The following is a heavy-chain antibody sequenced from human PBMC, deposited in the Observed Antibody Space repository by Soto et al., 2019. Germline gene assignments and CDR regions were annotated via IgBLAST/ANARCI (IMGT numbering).Heavy chain of an antibody. D-gene: IGHD4-17*01. CDR3: ARDKVTTFYYYYGMDV. CDR2: INAGNGNT. CDR1: GYTFTSYA. V-gene: IGHV1-3*01. J-gene: IGHJ6*02. Sequence: ASVKVSCKASGYTFTSYAMHWVRQAPGQRLEWMGWINAGNGNTKYSQKFQGRVTITRDTSASTAYMELSSLRSEDTAVYYCARDKVTTFYYYYGMDVWGQGTTVTVPS.